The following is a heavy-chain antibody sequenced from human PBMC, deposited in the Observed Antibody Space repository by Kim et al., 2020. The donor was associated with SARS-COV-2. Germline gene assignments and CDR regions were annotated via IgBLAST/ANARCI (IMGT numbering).Heavy chain of an antibody. CDR2: ISYDGSNK. CDR3: ARDRTTVTTLPFDY. Sequence: GGSLRLSCVASGFTFSSYAMHWVRQAPGKGLEWVAVISYDGSNKYYADSVKGRFTISRGNSKNTLYLQMNSLRAEDTAVYYCARDRTTVTTLPFDYWGQGTLVTVSS. V-gene: IGHV3-30*04. J-gene: IGHJ4*02. D-gene: IGHD4-17*01. CDR1: GFTFSSYA.